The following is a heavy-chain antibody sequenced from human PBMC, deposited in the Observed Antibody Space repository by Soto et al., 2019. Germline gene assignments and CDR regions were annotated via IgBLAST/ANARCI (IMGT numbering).Heavy chain of an antibody. CDR3: ARQESPRYCSCGSCSGYTFDY. CDR2: ISYSGST. CDR1: GGSISSGDYY. Sequence: PSETLSLTCTVSGGSISSGDYYWSWIRQPPGKGLEWIGYISYSGSTYYNPSLRSRVTISIDTSKNRFSLNLSSVTAADTAVYYCARQESPRYCSCGSCSGYTFDYWCQGTLVTVSS. J-gene: IGHJ4*02. V-gene: IGHV4-30-4*01. D-gene: IGHD2-15*01.